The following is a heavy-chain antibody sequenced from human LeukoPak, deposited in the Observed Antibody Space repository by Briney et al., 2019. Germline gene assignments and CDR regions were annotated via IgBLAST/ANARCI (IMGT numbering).Heavy chain of an antibody. V-gene: IGHV3-15*01. CDR2: IKSKTDGGTT. D-gene: IGHD4-17*01. J-gene: IGHJ4*02. CDR1: GFTFSNAW. CDR3: AKTIQSPDYGDYLQF. Sequence: GGSLRLSCAASGFTFSNAWMSWVRQSPGKGLEWVGRIKSKTDGGTTDYAAPVNGRITISRDDSKNTLYLQMNSLRAEDTAVYYCAKTIQSPDYGDYLQFWGQGTLVTVSS.